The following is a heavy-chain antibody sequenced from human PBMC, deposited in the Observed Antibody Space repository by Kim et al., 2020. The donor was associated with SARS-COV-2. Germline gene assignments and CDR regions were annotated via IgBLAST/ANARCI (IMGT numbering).Heavy chain of an antibody. Sequence: SETLSHTCAVYGGSFSGYYWSWIRQPPGKGLEWIGEINHSGSTNYNPSLKSRVTISVDTSKNQFSLKLSSVTAADTAVYYCARGGVVVPAAKGSYYYYY. CDR1: GGSFSGYY. CDR2: INHSGST. V-gene: IGHV4-34*01. D-gene: IGHD2-2*01. J-gene: IGHJ6*03. CDR3: ARGGVVVPAAKGSYYYYY.